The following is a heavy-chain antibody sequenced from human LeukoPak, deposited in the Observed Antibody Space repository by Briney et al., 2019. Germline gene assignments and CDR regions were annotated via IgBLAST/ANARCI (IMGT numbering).Heavy chain of an antibody. CDR2: IKTDGSEK. D-gene: IGHD7-27*01. J-gene: IGHJ4*02. CDR1: GFTFSIYW. V-gene: IGHV3-7*01. CDR3: ARLRLGVYYFDF. Sequence: GGSLRLSCAASGFTFSIYWMSWVRQAPGKGLEWVANIKTDGSEKRYVDSVKGRFIISRDNAKNSLYLQMNSLRAEDTAVYYCARLRLGVYYFDFWGQGTLVTVSS.